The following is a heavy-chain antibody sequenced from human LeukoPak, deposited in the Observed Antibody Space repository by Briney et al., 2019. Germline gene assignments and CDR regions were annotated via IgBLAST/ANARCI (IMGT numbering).Heavy chain of an antibody. CDR1: GYTFTSYY. V-gene: IGHV1-46*01. CDR3: ARRCPPRNYYDSSGYHPGAFDI. D-gene: IGHD3-22*01. Sequence: ASVKVSCKASGYTFTSYYMHWVRQAPGQGLEWMGIINPSGGSTSYAQKFQGRVTITTDESTSTAYMELSSLRSEDTAVYYCARRCPPRNYYDSSGYHPGAFDIWGQGTMVTVSS. CDR2: INPSGGST. J-gene: IGHJ3*02.